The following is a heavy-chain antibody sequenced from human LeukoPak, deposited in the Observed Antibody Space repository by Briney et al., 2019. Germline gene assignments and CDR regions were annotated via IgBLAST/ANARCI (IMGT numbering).Heavy chain of an antibody. Sequence: GESLKISCKGSGYSFTSYWIGWVRQMPGKGLEWMGIIYPGDSDTRYSPSFQGQVTISADKSISTAYLQWSSLKASDTAMYYCARFRRDGYNDVGYYFDYWGQGTLVTVSS. CDR3: ARFRRDGYNDVGYYFDY. D-gene: IGHD5-24*01. CDR1: GYSFTSYW. V-gene: IGHV5-51*01. J-gene: IGHJ4*02. CDR2: IYPGDSDT.